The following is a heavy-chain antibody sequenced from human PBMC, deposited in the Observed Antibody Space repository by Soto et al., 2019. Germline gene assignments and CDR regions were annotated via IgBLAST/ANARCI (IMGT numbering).Heavy chain of an antibody. J-gene: IGHJ4*02. CDR2: ISSSGSTI. V-gene: IGHV3-11*01. Sequence: QVQLVESGGGLVEPGGSLRLSCAASGFTFSDYHMSWIRQAPGKGLEWVSYISSSGSTIYYADSVKGRFTISRDNAKNSLYLQMNSLRAEDTAVYYRARERFVGAPTFFDYWGQGTLVTVSS. CDR1: GFTFSDYH. CDR3: ARERFVGAPTFFDY. D-gene: IGHD1-26*01.